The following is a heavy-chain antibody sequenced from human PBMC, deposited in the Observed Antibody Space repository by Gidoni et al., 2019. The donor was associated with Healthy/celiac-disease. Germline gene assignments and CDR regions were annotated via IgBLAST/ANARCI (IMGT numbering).Heavy chain of an antibody. CDR2: IWYDGSNK. J-gene: IGHJ6*02. V-gene: IGHV3-33*01. Sequence: QVQLLESCGSVFQPGRSLRLSCTASGFTFCRYGMHWVRQPPGKGLEWVAVIWYDGSNKYYADSVKGRFTISRDNSKNTLYLQMNSLRAEDTAVYYCARETSYGLYYYYGMDVWGQGTTVTVSS. CDR3: ARETSYGLYYYYGMDV. CDR1: GFTFCRYG. D-gene: IGHD5-18*01.